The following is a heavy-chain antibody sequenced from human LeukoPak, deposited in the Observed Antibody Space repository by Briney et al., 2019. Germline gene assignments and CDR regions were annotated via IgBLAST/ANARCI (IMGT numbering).Heavy chain of an antibody. V-gene: IGHV3-74*01. Sequence: GGSLILSCVTSGFTFSVYWMHWVRQVPGKGLMGVSRISSDGSITTYADSVKGRFTISRDIARNTLYLQMNSLTADDTAVYYCARSGYYNGYDYWGQGTLVTVSS. J-gene: IGHJ4*02. CDR1: GFTFSVYW. D-gene: IGHD3-10*01. CDR2: ISSDGSIT. CDR3: ARSGYYNGYDY.